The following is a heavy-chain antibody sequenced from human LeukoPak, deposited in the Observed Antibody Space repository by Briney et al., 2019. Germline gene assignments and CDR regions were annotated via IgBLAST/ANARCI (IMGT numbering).Heavy chain of an antibody. CDR2: IYYSGST. CDR1: GGSISSGSYY. Sequence: SETLSLTCTVSGGSISSGSYYWSWIRQPPGKGLEWIGYIYYSGSTNYNPSLKSRVTISVDTSKNQFSLKLSSVTAADTAVYYCARGTEYYYDSSGYYLGVGFDPGGQGPLVTVSS. D-gene: IGHD3-22*01. J-gene: IGHJ5*02. CDR3: ARGTEYYYDSSGYYLGVGFDP. V-gene: IGHV4-61*01.